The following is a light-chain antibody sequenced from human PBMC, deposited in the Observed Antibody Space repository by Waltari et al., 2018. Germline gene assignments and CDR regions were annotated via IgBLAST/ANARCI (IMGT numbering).Light chain of an antibody. CDR3: QNYVRLPAT. CDR2: HAS. J-gene: IGKJ1*01. V-gene: IGKV3-20*01. CDR1: QSIRTY. Sequence: EIMLTQSPGTLSLSPGERATLSCKASQSIRTYLAWYQQKPGQAPRLLIYHASSRATGIPDRFSGSGSVTDFILTISRLEPEDFAVYYCQNYVRLPATFGQGTKVEIK.